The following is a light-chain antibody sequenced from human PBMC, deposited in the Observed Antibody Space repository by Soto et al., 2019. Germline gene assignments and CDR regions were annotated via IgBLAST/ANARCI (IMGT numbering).Light chain of an antibody. V-gene: IGKV1-39*01. CDR1: QSISKF. J-gene: IGKJ2*01. Sequence: DNQMTQSPSPLSASVGDRVTITCRASQSISKFLNWYQQKPGQAPRLLIYTTSTLQSGVPSRFSGGVSGTEYSLTISGLQPEDFATYYCQQTFSVPYTFGQGTKLDIK. CDR3: QQTFSVPYT. CDR2: TTS.